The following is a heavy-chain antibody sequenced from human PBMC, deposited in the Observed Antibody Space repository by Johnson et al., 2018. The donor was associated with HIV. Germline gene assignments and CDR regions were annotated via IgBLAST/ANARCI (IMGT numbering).Heavy chain of an antibody. CDR3: ASVVGGRTYYNFWSGYSDAFDI. CDR1: GFTVSSNC. J-gene: IGHJ3*02. D-gene: IGHD3-3*01. Sequence: MLLVESGGGLVQPGGSLRLSCAASGFTVSSNCMTWVRQAPGKGLEWVSVIYSDDSTYYADSVKGRFTISRENAKNSLYLQMNSLRAGDTAVYYCASVVGGRTYYNFWSGYSDAFDIWGQGTMVTVSS. V-gene: IGHV3-66*01. CDR2: IYSDDST.